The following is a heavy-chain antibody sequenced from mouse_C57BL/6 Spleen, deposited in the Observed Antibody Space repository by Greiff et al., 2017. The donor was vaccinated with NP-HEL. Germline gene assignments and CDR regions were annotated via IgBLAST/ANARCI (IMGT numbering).Heavy chain of an antibody. Sequence: QVQLKQPGAELVKPGASVKLSCKASGYTFTSYWMHWVKQRPGQGLEWIGMIHPNSGSTNYNEKFKSKATLTVDKSSSTAYMQLSSLTSEDSAVYYCARSHDGYYSPWFAYWGQGTLVTVSA. CDR3: ARSHDGYYSPWFAY. V-gene: IGHV1-64*01. CDR2: IHPNSGST. J-gene: IGHJ3*01. CDR1: GYTFTSYW. D-gene: IGHD2-3*01.